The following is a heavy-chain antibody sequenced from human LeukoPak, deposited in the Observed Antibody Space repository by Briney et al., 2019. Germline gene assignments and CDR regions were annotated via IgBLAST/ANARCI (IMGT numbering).Heavy chain of an antibody. CDR3: ARGEWELLRAY. J-gene: IGHJ4*02. CDR2: IYSGGST. D-gene: IGHD1-26*01. V-gene: IGHV3-66*02. Sequence: PGGSLRLSCAASGFTVSSNYMGWVRQAPGKGLEWLSIIYSGGSTYYADSVKGRLTISRDNSKNTLYLQMNSLRAEDTAVYYCARGEWELLRAYWGQVTLVTVSS. CDR1: GFTVSSNY.